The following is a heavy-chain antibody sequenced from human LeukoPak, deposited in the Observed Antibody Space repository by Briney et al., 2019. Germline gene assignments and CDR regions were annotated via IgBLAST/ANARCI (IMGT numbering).Heavy chain of an antibody. CDR3: ARVATGWLSFDY. J-gene: IGHJ4*02. CDR2: ISNTGSTI. CDR1: GFTFSDYY. V-gene: IGHV3-11*01. Sequence: GGSLRLSCAASGFTFSDYYMTWIRQAPGKGLEWVSYISNTGSTIYYADSVKGRFTISRDNTKNSLYLQMNSLRAEDTAVYYCARVATGWLSFDYWGQGALVTVSS. D-gene: IGHD1-14*01.